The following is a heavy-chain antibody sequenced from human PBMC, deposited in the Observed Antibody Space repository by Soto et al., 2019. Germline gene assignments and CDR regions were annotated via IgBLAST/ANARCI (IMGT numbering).Heavy chain of an antibody. V-gene: IGHV3-30*18. J-gene: IGHJ4*02. CDR2: ISHDGVNK. CDR3: AKDHKDSSQDY. D-gene: IGHD6-19*01. CDR1: GFTCGTYG. Sequence: SLRLSCASSGFTCGTYGMHLVRQAPGKGLELLAVISHDGVNKYYSDSVKGRFTISRDNSRNTLFLQMNSLRAEDTALYYCAKDHKDSSQDYWGQGALVTVSS.